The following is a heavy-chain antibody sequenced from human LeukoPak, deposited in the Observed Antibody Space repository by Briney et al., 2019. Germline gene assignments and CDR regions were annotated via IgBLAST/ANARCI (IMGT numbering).Heavy chain of an antibody. Sequence: SQTLSLTCTVSGGSISSGSYYWSWIRQPAGKGLEWIGRIYTSGSTNYNPSLKSRVTISVDTSKNQFSLKLSSVTAADTAVYYCARAGSSLRFLEWSTLYWYFDLWGRGTLVTVSS. D-gene: IGHD3-3*01. CDR3: ARAGSSLRFLEWSTLYWYFDL. CDR1: GGSISSGSYY. CDR2: IYTSGST. V-gene: IGHV4-61*02. J-gene: IGHJ2*01.